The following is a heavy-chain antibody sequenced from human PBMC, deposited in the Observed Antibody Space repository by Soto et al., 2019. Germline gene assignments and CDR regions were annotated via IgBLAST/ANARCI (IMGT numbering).Heavy chain of an antibody. D-gene: IGHD3-22*01. V-gene: IGHV4-39*02. CDR2: IYYSGST. CDR1: GGSISSSSYY. CDR3: AREGYSSGYSHRSFDY. Sequence: PSETLSLTWTVSGGSISSSSYYWGWIRQPPGKGLEWIGSIYYSGSTYYNPSLKSRVTISVDTSKNQFSLKLSSVTAADTAVYYCAREGYSSGYSHRSFDYWGQGTLVTVSS. J-gene: IGHJ4*02.